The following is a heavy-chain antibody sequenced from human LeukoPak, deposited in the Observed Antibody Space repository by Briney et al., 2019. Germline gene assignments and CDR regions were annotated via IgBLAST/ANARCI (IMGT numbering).Heavy chain of an antibody. CDR3: AKDKSDYPYYSDY. CDR2: ISRGGGST. Sequence: PGGSLRLSCAASGFTFSSYAMTWVRQAPGKGLEWVSGISRGGGSTYYADSVKGRFTISRDKSKNTLYLQMNSLRAEDTALYYCAKDKSDYPYYSDYWGQGTLVTVSS. CDR1: GFTFSSYA. J-gene: IGHJ4*02. D-gene: IGHD3-16*01. V-gene: IGHV3-23*01.